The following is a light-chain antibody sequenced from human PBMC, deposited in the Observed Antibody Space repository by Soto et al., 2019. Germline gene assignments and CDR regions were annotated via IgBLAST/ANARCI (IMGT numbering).Light chain of an antibody. J-gene: IGKJ5*01. CDR3: QQANSFPIS. V-gene: IGKV1-12*01. CDR2: GAS. CDR1: QSISNW. Sequence: DIQMTQSPSTLSASVGDRVSITCRASQSISNWLAWYQQKPGKAPKLLIYGASSLQSGVPSRFSGSGSGTDFSLTISNLQPEDFATYYCQQANSFPISFGQGTRLEIK.